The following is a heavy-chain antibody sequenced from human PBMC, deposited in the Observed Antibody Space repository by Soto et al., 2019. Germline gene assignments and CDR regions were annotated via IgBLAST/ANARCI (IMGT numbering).Heavy chain of an antibody. D-gene: IGHD3-3*01. V-gene: IGHV3-23*01. Sequence: GGSLILSCAASGFTFSSYAMSWVRQAPGKGLEWVSAISGSGGSTYYADSVKGRFTISRDNSKNTLYLQMNSLRAEDTAVYYCAKDLFTITIFGVVLDVWGQGTTVTVSS. CDR3: AKDLFTITIFGVVLDV. J-gene: IGHJ6*02. CDR1: GFTFSSYA. CDR2: ISGSGGST.